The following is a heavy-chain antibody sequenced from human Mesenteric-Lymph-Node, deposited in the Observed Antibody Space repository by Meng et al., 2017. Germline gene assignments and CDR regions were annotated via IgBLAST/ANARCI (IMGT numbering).Heavy chain of an antibody. CDR2: ISSSGSTI. V-gene: IGHV3-48*03. CDR3: AKDNRGIYYYYGMDV. Sequence: GGSLRLSCAASGFTFSSYEMNWVRQAPGKGLEWVSYISSSGSTIYYADSVKGRFTISRDNAKNSLYLQMNSLRAEDTALYYCAKDNRGIYYYYGMDVWGQGTTVTVSS. J-gene: IGHJ6*02. CDR1: GFTFSSYE. D-gene: IGHD2/OR15-2a*01.